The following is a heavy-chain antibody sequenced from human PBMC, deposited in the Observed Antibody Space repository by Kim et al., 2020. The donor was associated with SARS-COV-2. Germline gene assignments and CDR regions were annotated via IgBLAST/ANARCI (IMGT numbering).Heavy chain of an antibody. Sequence: SVKVSCKASGGTFSSYAISWVRQAPGQGLEWMGRIIPILGIANYAQKFQGRVTITADKSTSTAYMELSSLRSEDTAVYYCARDGSVDTDAWYWGQGTLVTVSS. CDR2: IIPILGIA. CDR1: GGTFSSYA. V-gene: IGHV1-69*04. D-gene: IGHD5-18*01. J-gene: IGHJ4*02. CDR3: ARDGSVDTDAWY.